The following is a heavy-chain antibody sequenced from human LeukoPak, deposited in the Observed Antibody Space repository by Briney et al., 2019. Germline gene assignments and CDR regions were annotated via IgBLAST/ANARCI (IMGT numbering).Heavy chain of an antibody. CDR3: ARELPFDY. CDR1: GFTFSSYW. J-gene: IGHJ4*02. V-gene: IGHV3-74*01. Sequence: GGSLRLSCAVSGFTFSSYWLHWVRQAPGKGLVWVSRIKSDGSRTDYADSVKGRFTISRDNAKNTLYLQMNSLRAEDTAVYYCARELPFDYWGQGTLVTVSS. CDR2: IKSDGSRT. D-gene: IGHD2-15*01.